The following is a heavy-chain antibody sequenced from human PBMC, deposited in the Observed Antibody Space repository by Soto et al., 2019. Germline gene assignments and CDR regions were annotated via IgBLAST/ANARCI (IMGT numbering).Heavy chain of an antibody. CDR2: INHSGST. J-gene: IGHJ6*02. CDR1: GGSFSGYY. CDR3: ARGVGAASRRGVGNHYYYYYGMDV. Sequence: SETLSLTCAVYGGSFSGYYWSWIRQPPGKGLEWIGEINHSGSTNYNPSLKSRVTISVDTSKNQFSLKLSSVTAADTAVYYCARGVGAASRRGVGNHYYYYYGMDVWGQGTTVTVSS. D-gene: IGHD1-26*01. V-gene: IGHV4-34*01.